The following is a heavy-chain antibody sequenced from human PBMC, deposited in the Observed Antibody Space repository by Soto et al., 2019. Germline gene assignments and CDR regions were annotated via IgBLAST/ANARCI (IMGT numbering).Heavy chain of an antibody. J-gene: IGHJ4*02. CDR2: IIPILGIA. CDR3: ARVGIAAAATKEYYFDY. Sequence: SVKVSCKASGGTFSSYTISWVRQAPGQGLEWMGRIIPILGIANYAQKFQGRVTITADKSTSTAYMELSSLRSEDTAVYYCARVGIAAAATKEYYFDYWGQGTLVTVSS. D-gene: IGHD6-13*01. V-gene: IGHV1-69*02. CDR1: GGTFSSYT.